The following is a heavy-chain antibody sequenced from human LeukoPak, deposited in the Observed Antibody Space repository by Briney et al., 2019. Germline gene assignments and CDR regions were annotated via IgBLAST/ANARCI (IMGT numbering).Heavy chain of an antibody. CDR3: ARAGSSGWYVNY. D-gene: IGHD6-19*01. J-gene: IGHJ4*02. CDR1: GGSISSGDYY. Sequence: SETLSLTCTVSGGSISSGDYYWSWIRQPPGKGLEWIGYIYYSGSTYYNPSLKSRVTISVDTSKNQFSLKLSSVTAADTAVYYCARAGSSGWYVNYWGQGTLVTVYS. CDR2: IYYSGST. V-gene: IGHV4-30-4*08.